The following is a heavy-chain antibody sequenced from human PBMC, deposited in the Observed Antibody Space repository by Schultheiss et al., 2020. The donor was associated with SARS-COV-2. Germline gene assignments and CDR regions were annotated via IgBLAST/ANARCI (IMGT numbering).Heavy chain of an antibody. CDR2: INHSGST. CDR1: GGSFSGYY. J-gene: IGHJ5*02. CDR3: ARGPLDSSGYYGQVWFDP. Sequence: GSLRLSCAVYGGSFSGYYWSWIRQPPGKGLEWIGEINHSGSTNYNPSLKSRVTISVDTSKNQFSLKLSSVTAADTAVYYCARGPLDSSGYYGQVWFDPWGQGTLVTVSS. D-gene: IGHD3-22*01. V-gene: IGHV4-34*01.